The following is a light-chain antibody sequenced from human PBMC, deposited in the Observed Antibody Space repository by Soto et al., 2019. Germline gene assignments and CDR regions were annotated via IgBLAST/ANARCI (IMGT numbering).Light chain of an antibody. CDR2: DAS. Sequence: EIVLTQSPATLSLSPGERATLSCRTSLSVGTSLAWHQQKPGQAPRLVMYDASKRATGIPARFSGSGSGTDFTLTISSLEPEDFAVYYCQHGRTFGQGTRLEIK. V-gene: IGKV3-11*01. CDR1: LSVGTS. CDR3: QHGRT. J-gene: IGKJ2*01.